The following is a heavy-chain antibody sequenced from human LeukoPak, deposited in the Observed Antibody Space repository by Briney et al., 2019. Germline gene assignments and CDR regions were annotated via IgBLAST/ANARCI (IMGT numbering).Heavy chain of an antibody. Sequence: GGSLRLSCAASGFTFSSYGMHWIRQAPGKGLEWVAFIRYDGSNKYYADSVKGRFTISRDNSKNTLFLQMTSLRAEDTAVYYCAKADMVRIIKGNANDYWGQGTLVTVSS. CDR1: GFTFSSYG. D-gene: IGHD3-10*01. V-gene: IGHV3-30*02. J-gene: IGHJ4*02. CDR3: AKADMVRIIKGNANDY. CDR2: IRYDGSNK.